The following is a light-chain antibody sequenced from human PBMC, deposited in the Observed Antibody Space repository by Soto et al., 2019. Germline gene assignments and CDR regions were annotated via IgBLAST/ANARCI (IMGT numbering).Light chain of an antibody. CDR3: ASYTSSSTYV. CDR1: SSDVGNYNY. V-gene: IGLV2-14*01. J-gene: IGLJ1*01. Sequence: QSVLTQPASVSGPPGQTITISCTGSSSDVGNYNYVSWYQQHPGKAPKLMIYDVSTRPSGVSNRFSGSKSGNTASLTISGLQAEDEADYFCASYTSSSTYVFGTGTKVTVL. CDR2: DVS.